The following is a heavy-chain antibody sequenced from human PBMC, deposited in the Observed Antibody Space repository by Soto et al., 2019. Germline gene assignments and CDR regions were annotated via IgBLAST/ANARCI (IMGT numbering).Heavy chain of an antibody. J-gene: IGHJ2*01. D-gene: IGHD6-19*01. V-gene: IGHV4-34*01. CDR1: GGSLSGYY. CDR2: MNHSGST. Sequence: QVQLQQWGAGLLKTSETLSLKCAVYGGSLSGYYWSWIRQPPGKGLEWIGEMNHSGSTTYNPSLKSRAVISLDMSKNQVSLNLTSVIAADTAVYYCARGAVEFTSGWKKVKRYFDIWGRGTLVAVSS. CDR3: ARGAVEFTSGWKKVKRYFDI.